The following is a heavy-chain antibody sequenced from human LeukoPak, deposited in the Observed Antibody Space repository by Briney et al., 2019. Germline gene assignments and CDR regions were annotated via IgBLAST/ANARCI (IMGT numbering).Heavy chain of an antibody. Sequence: GGSLRLSCAASGFTFSSYAMSWVRQAPGKGLEWVSVIYSGGSTYYADSVKGRFTISRDNSKNTLYLQMNSLRAEDTAVYYCARDLGAIFPAFDIWGQGTMVTVSS. CDR3: ARDLGAIFPAFDI. V-gene: IGHV3-66*02. CDR1: GFTFSSYA. D-gene: IGHD3-3*01. J-gene: IGHJ3*02. CDR2: IYSGGST.